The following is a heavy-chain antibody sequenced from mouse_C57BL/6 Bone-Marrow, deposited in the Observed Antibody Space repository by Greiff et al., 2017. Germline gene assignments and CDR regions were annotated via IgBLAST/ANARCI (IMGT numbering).Heavy chain of an antibody. CDR2: INPGTGGT. CDR3: DRRLWLRRAFAY. D-gene: IGHD2-2*01. V-gene: IGHV1-42*01. J-gene: IGHJ3*01. CDR1: GYSFTGYY. Sequence: VQLQQSGPELVKPGASVKISCKASGYSFTGYYMNWVKQSPEKGLEWIGEINPGTGGTNYNQKFKAKATLTVDTSSSTAYMQLKNLTTEDSADYYSDRRLWLRRAFAYGGQGTLVTVSA.